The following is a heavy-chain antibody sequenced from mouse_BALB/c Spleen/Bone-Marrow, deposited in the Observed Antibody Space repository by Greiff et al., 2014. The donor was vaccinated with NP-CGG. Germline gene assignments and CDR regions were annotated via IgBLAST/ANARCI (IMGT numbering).Heavy chain of an antibody. CDR2: ILPGSGST. CDR1: GYTFSSYW. Sequence: QVQLKESGAELMKPGASVKISCKATGYTFSSYWVEGGKQRPGHGLEGIGEILPGSGSTNYNEKFKGKATFTADTSSNTAYMQLSSLTSEDSAVYYCAREDIATVVEMDYWGQGTSVTVSS. J-gene: IGHJ4*01. V-gene: IGHV1-9*01. CDR3: AREDIATVVEMDY. D-gene: IGHD1-1*01.